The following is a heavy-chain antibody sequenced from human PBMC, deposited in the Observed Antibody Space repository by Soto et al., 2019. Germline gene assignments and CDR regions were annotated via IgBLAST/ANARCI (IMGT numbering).Heavy chain of an antibody. V-gene: IGHV4-31*03. CDR1: GGSISSGGYY. D-gene: IGHD3-10*01. CDR3: ARESRAPSFGEDSLCFDY. Sequence: QVQLQESGPGLVKPSQTLSLTCTVSGGSISSGGYYWSWIRQHPGKGLEWIGYIYYSESTYYNPSLKSRVTISVDTSKNQFSLKLSSVTAADKAVYYCARESRAPSFGEDSLCFDYWGQGTLVTVSS. J-gene: IGHJ4*02. CDR2: IYYSEST.